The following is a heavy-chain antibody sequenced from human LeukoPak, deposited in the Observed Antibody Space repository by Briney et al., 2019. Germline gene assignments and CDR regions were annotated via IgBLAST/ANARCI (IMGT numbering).Heavy chain of an antibody. CDR1: GFTFSSYA. D-gene: IGHD3-22*01. V-gene: IGHV3-23*01. CDR2: ISGNGGNT. Sequence: PGGSLRLSCAASGFTFSSYAMTWVRQAPGKGLEWVSTISGNGGNTYYSDSVKGRFTISRDNSKNTLYLQMNSLRAEDTAVYYCAGSSGYYRPYYYYYYMDVWGKGTTVTVSS. J-gene: IGHJ6*03. CDR3: AGSSGYYRPYYYYYYMDV.